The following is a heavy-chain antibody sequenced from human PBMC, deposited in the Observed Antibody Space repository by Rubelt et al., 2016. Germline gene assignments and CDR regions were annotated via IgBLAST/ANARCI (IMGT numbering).Heavy chain of an antibody. CDR3: ARDGFEGFKSSYGYFDY. Sequence: EVQLLESGGGLVQPGGSLRLSCAASGFTFSSYVMSWVRQAPGKGLEWVSSLSGSGGTAHYTDAVKGRFTISRDNYKNTLYLQMKRLRAEDTAVYYCARDGFEGFKSSYGYFDYWGQGTLVTVSS. D-gene: IGHD5-18*01. J-gene: IGHJ4*02. CDR2: LSGSGGTA. CDR1: GFTFSSYV. V-gene: IGHV3-23*01.